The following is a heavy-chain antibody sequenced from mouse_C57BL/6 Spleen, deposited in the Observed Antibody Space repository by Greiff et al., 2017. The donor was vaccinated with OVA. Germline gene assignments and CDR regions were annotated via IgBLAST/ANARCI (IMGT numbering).Heavy chain of an antibody. CDR3: ARDYSGSYYFDY. CDR2: INPNNGGT. V-gene: IGHV1-26*01. CDR1: GYTFTDYY. Sequence: EVQLQQSGPELVKPGASVKISCKASGYTFTDYYMNWVKQSHGKSLEWIGDINPNNGGTSYNQKFKGKATLTVDKSSSTAYMELRSLTSEDSAVSYCARDYSGSYYFDYWGPGTTLTVSS. J-gene: IGHJ2*01. D-gene: IGHD1-1*01.